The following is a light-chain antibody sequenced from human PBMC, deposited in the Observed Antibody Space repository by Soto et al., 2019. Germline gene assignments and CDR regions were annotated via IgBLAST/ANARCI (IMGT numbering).Light chain of an antibody. J-gene: IGKJ1*01. CDR3: QQCNNWPWT. CDR1: QAISSN. CDR2: GAS. V-gene: IGKV3-15*01. Sequence: EIVMTQSPATLSVSPGERATLSCRASQAISSNLAWHQQKPGQAPRLLIYGASTRATGIPARFSGSGSGTEFTLTISSLQSEDFAVYYCQQCNNWPWTFGQGTKVEIK.